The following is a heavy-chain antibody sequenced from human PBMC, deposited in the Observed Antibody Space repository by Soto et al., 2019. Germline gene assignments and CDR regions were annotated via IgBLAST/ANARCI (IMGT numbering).Heavy chain of an antibody. D-gene: IGHD6-13*01. Sequence: ASVKVSCKASGYTFTGYYMHWVRQAPGQGLEWMGWINPNSGGTNYAQKFQGWVTMTRDTSISTAYMELSRLRSDDTAVYYCARDGAAAGTWYFDYWGQGTLVTVSS. CDR2: INPNSGGT. CDR1: GYTFTGYY. V-gene: IGHV1-2*04. CDR3: ARDGAAAGTWYFDY. J-gene: IGHJ4*02.